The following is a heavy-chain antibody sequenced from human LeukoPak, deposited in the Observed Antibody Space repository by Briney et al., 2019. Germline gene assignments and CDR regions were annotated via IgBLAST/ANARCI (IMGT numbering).Heavy chain of an antibody. J-gene: IGHJ4*02. CDR1: GFTFSSYG. CDR2: IWYDGSNK. V-gene: IGHV3-33*06. Sequence: GRSLRLSCAASGFTFSSYGMHWVRQAPGKGLEWVAVIWYDGSNKYYVDSVKGRFTISRDNSKNTLYLQMNSLRVEDTAVYYCAKDGPRYSGTYCDYWGQGTLVTVSS. CDR3: AKDGPRYSGTYCDY. D-gene: IGHD1-26*01.